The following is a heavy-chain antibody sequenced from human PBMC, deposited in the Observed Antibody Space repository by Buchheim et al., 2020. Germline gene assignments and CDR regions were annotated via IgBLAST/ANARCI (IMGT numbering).Heavy chain of an antibody. D-gene: IGHD2-2*01. V-gene: IGHV3-73*01. CDR1: GFTFSGSA. CDR3: TNSLGYCSSTSCYSDYYYGMDV. J-gene: IGHJ6*02. CDR2: IRSKANSYAT. Sequence: EVQLVESGGGLVQPGGSLKLSCAASGFTFSGSAMHWVRQASGKGLEWVGRIRSKANSYATAYAGSVKGRLTISRDDSRNTAYLQMNSLKTEDTAVYYCTNSLGYCSSTSCYSDYYYGMDVWGQGTT.